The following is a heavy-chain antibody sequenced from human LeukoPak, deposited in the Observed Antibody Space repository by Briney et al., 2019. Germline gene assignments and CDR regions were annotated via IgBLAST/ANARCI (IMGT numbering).Heavy chain of an antibody. CDR2: ISAYNGNT. Sequence: ASVKVSCKASGYTFNNYGISWVRQAPGQRPEWMGWISAYNGNTNYAQKLQGRVTMTTDTSTSTAYMELRSLRSDDTAVYYCARDHTYYDILTGYSFYYYYYMDVWGKGTTVTISS. CDR3: ARDHTYYDILTGYSFYYYYYMDV. V-gene: IGHV1-18*01. J-gene: IGHJ6*03. CDR1: GYTFNNYG. D-gene: IGHD3-9*01.